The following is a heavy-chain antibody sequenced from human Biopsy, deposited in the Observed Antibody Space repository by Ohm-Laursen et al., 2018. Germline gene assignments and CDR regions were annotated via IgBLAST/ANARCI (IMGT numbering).Heavy chain of an antibody. V-gene: IGHV1-2*02. CDR2: ITPNRGNA. CDR3: ARVPAYPSIDGYYGLDL. J-gene: IGHJ6*02. D-gene: IGHD3-9*01. Sequence: GPSVKVSCKASGYTFAGYYLHWVRQAPGHGLEWMGWITPNRGNANYAQSFQGRLTVTRDTSISTAYMELTSLTFDDTAIYYCARVPAYPSIDGYYGLDLWGQGTTVIVSS. CDR1: GYTFAGYY.